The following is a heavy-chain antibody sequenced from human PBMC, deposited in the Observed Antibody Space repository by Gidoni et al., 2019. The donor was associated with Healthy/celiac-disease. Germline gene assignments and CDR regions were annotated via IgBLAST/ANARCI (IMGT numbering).Heavy chain of an antibody. J-gene: IGHJ3*02. CDR2: IIPIFGTA. CDR3: AKYSGYYVGAFDI. V-gene: IGHV1-69*01. D-gene: IGHD3-22*01. Sequence: QVQLVQSGAEVKKPGSSVKVSCKASGGTFSSYAISWVLQAPGHGLEWMGGIIPIFGTANYAQKFQGRVTMTADESTSTAYMELSSLRSEDTAVYYCAKYSGYYVGAFDIWGQGTMVTVSS. CDR1: GGTFSSYA.